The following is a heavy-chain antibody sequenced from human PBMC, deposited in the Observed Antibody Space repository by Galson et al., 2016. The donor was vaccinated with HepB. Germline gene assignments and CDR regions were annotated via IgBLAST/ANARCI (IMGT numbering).Heavy chain of an antibody. CDR3: ASVTRYCSSTSCHLGY. V-gene: IGHV1-69*13. J-gene: IGHJ4*02. Sequence: SVKVSCKASGGTFSSYAISWVRQAPGQGLEWMGGIIPIFGTVNYAQKFQGRVTITADESTSTAYMELSSLRSEDTAVYYCASVTRYCSSTSCHLGYWGQGTLVTVSS. D-gene: IGHD2-2*01. CDR2: IIPIFGTV. CDR1: GGTFSSYA.